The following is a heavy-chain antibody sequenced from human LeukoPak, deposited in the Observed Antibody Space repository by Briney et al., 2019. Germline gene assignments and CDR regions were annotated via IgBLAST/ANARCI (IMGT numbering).Heavy chain of an antibody. CDR2: IDPNSGGT. CDR3: ARSDALFDY. V-gene: IGHV1-2*02. CDR1: GYTFTGYY. D-gene: IGHD2-2*01. Sequence: ASVKVSCKASGYTFTGYYMHWVRQAPGQGLEWMGWIDPNSGGTNHAQKFQGRVTMTRDTSISTVYMEVSRLRSDDTAVYYCARSDALFDYWGQGTLVTVSS. J-gene: IGHJ4*02.